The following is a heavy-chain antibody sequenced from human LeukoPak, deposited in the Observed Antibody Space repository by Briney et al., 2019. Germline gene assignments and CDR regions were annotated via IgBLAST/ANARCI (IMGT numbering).Heavy chain of an antibody. Sequence: PGGSLRFTCAASGFSFSVYAVSWVRQAPGKGLEWLSTISDIGGNTYYADSVKGRFTISRDNSRNTLYLQMNSLRVDDTAVYFCAKTPKIGSFLQWGERTLVTVSS. J-gene: IGHJ4*02. CDR3: AKTPKIGSFLQ. D-gene: IGHD1-26*01. CDR2: ISDIGGNT. V-gene: IGHV3-23*01. CDR1: GFSFSVYA.